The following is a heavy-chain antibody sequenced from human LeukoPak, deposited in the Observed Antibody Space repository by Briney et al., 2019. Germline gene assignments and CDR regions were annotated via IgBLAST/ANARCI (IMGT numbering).Heavy chain of an antibody. V-gene: IGHV3-30*02. CDR2: RRYDGSNK. CDR1: GFTFSSYG. D-gene: IGHD1-26*01. J-gene: IGHJ4*02. Sequence: GGSLRLSCAASGFTFSSYGMHWVRQAPGKGLEWVAFRRYDGSNKYYADSVKGRFTISRDSSKNTLYLQMNSLRAEDTAVYYCAKDTSGSGTGIDYWGQGTLVTVSS. CDR3: AKDTSGSGTGIDY.